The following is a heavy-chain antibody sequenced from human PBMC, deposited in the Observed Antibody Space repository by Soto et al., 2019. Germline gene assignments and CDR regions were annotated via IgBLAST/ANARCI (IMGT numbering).Heavy chain of an antibody. J-gene: IGHJ6*02. Sequence: EVQLVESGGGLVKPGGSLRLSCAVSGFTFSSYSMNWVRQAPGKGLEWVSSISSSSSYIYYADSVKGRFTISRDNTKHSLYLKMNSLRAEDTAVYYCARNIPYDSSGYYHGYYYYGMDVWGQGTTVTVSS. CDR1: GFTFSSYS. CDR3: ARNIPYDSSGYYHGYYYYGMDV. CDR2: ISSSSSYI. V-gene: IGHV3-21*01. D-gene: IGHD3-22*01.